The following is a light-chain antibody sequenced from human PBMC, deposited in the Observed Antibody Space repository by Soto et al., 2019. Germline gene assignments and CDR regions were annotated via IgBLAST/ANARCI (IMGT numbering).Light chain of an antibody. CDR2: DAS. V-gene: IGKV1-5*01. J-gene: IGKJ4*01. Sequence: DIQMTQSPSTLSASVGDRVTITCRASQSISSWLAWYQQKPGKAPKLLIYDASSLESGVPSRFSGSGSGTEFTLTISSLQPDDFAAYYCQQYNSYLLTFGGGTKVDIK. CDR3: QQYNSYLLT. CDR1: QSISSW.